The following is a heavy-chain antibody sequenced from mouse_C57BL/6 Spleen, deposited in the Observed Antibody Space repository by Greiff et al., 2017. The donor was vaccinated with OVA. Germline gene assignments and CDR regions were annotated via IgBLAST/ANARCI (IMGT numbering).Heavy chain of an antibody. CDR3: ARSNYYGYFEV. CDR2: INPYNGGT. Sequence: VHVKQSGPVLVKPGASVKMSCKASGYTFTDYYMNWVKQSHGKSLEWIGVINPYNGGTSYNQKFKGKATLTVDKSSSTAYMELNSLTSEDSAVYYCARSNYYGYFEVWGTGTTVTVSS. CDR1: GYTFTDYY. V-gene: IGHV1-19*01. J-gene: IGHJ1*03.